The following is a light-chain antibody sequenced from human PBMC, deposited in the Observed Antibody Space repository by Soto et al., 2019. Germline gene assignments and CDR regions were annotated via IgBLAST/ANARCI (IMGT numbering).Light chain of an antibody. CDR3: QQHNNWPPWA. CDR2: GAS. V-gene: IGKV3-15*01. CDR1: QSVSSN. J-gene: IGKJ1*01. Sequence: EIVLPQTPATLSVSPGERATLSCRASQSVSSNLAWYQQKPGQAPRLLMYGASTRATGIPDRFSGSGSGTEFTLTISSLQSEDFAVYYGQQHNNWPPWAFGQGAKVEIK.